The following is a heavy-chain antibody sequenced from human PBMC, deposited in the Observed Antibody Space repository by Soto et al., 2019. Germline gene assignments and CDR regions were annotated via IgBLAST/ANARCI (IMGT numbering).Heavy chain of an antibody. CDR1: GFTFSSYA. V-gene: IGHV3-64*01. CDR2: ISSNGGST. CDR3: AREINDY. Sequence: EVQLVESGGGLVQPGGSLRLSCAASGFTFSSYAMHWVRQAQGKGLEYVSAISSNGGSTYYANSVKGRFTISRDNSKNTLYLQMGSLRAEDMAVDYCAREINDYWGQGTLVTVSS. J-gene: IGHJ4*02.